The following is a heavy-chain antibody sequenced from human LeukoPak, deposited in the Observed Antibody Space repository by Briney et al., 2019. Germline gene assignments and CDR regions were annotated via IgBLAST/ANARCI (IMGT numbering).Heavy chain of an antibody. CDR1: DYDFINYG. D-gene: IGHD6-6*01. Sequence: ASVKVSCKASDYDFINYGISWVRQAPGQGLEWMGWRSIYNGNTDYKLQGRVTMTTDTSTSTAYMELRSLRSDDTAVYYCARGGPFPSSSSSREYYSDYWGQGTLVTVSS. V-gene: IGHV1-18*01. J-gene: IGHJ4*02. CDR3: ARGGPFPSSSSSREYYSDY. CDR2: RSIYNGNT.